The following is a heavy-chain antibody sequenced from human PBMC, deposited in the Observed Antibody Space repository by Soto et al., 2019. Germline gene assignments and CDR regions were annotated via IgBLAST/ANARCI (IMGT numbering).Heavy chain of an antibody. CDR3: ARSTRLAGDY. V-gene: IGHV1-3*01. Sequence: QVQIVQSGAEVKNPGASVKVSCKASGYTFTSYPMHWVRQAPGQRLEWMGWINAGNGNTKYSQKFQGRVTITRDTSASTDYMQLSSLRSEDTAVYYCARSTRLAGDYWGQGTLVTVSS. CDR1: GYTFTSYP. J-gene: IGHJ4*02. CDR2: INAGNGNT.